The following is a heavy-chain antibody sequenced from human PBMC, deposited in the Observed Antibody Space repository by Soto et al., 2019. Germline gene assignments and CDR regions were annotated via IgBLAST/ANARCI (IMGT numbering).Heavy chain of an antibody. CDR3: SNLDGYNIGK. J-gene: IGHJ4*02. CDR1: GFTFTGSA. V-gene: IGHV3-73*01. CDR2: IRDRTNNYAT. Sequence: PGGSLRLSCAASGFTFTGSAMHWVRQASGKGLEWVVRIRDRTNNYATAYAASVKGRFTISRDDSKNTTYLQMNSLKTEDTAVYYRSNLDGYNIGKWGQGTQVTVSS. D-gene: IGHD5-12*01.